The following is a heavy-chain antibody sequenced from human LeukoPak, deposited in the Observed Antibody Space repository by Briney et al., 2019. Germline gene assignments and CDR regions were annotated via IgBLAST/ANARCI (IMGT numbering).Heavy chain of an antibody. CDR1: GFTFSSYS. Sequence: GGSLRLSCAASGFTFSSYSMNWVRQAPGKGLEWVSSISSSSSYIYYADSVKGRLTISRDNAKNSLYLQMNSLRAEDTAVYYCARDLWELLTGIDYWGQGTLVTVSS. D-gene: IGHD1-26*01. J-gene: IGHJ4*02. CDR2: ISSSSSYI. V-gene: IGHV3-21*01. CDR3: ARDLWELLTGIDY.